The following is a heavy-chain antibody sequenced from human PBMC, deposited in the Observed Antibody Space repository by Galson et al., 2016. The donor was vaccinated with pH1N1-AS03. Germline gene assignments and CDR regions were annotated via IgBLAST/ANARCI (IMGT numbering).Heavy chain of an antibody. J-gene: IGHJ6*02. CDR3: ARDPRGPCSSSTCPTAYYFGMDV. D-gene: IGHD2-2*01. Sequence: SVKVSCKASGYTFTGFYVNWVRQAPGQGLEWMGWINPNSGVTNYAQKFQAWVTMTRDTSSSTAYMELSGLKSDDTPVKYCARDPRGPCSSSTCPTAYYFGMDVCGQGRRAIVSS. CDR2: INPNSGVT. V-gene: IGHV1-2*04. CDR1: GYTFTGFY.